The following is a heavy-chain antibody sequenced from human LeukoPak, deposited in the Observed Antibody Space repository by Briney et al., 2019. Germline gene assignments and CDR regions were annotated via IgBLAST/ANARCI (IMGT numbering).Heavy chain of an antibody. CDR3: ARRESTYQNYYYFYYMDV. Sequence: PGGSLRLSCAASGFTFDDYGMTWVRQAPGKGLEWISDINWNGDSTGYADSVKGRFTISRDNAKNSLYLQMSSLRAEDTALYYCARRESTYQNYYYFYYMDVWGKGTTVTVSS. V-gene: IGHV3-20*04. J-gene: IGHJ6*03. CDR1: GFTFDDYG. CDR2: INWNGDST.